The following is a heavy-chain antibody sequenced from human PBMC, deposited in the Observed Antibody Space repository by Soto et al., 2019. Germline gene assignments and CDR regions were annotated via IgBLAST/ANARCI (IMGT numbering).Heavy chain of an antibody. V-gene: IGHV1-2*04. J-gene: IGHJ3*02. CDR1: GYTFTGYY. Sequence: GASVKVSCKASGYTFTGYYMHWVRQAPGQGLEWMGWINPNSGGTNYAQKFQGWVTMTRDTSISTAYMELSRLRSDDTAVYYCARYYYGSGSYYKYAFDIWGQGTTVTVSS. D-gene: IGHD3-10*01. CDR3: ARYYYGSGSYYKYAFDI. CDR2: INPNSGGT.